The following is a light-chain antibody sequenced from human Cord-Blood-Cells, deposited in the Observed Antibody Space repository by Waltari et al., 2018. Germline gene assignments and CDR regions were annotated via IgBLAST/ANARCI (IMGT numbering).Light chain of an antibody. J-gene: IGLJ3*02. CDR3: SSYTSSSTWV. Sequence: QSALTQPASVSGSPGQSTTISCTGTSSDVGRYNYVSWYQQHPGKAHKLMIYDVSKQPSGVSNRFSGSKSGNTASLTISGLQAEDEADYYCSSYTSSSTWVFGGGTKLTVL. CDR2: DVS. CDR1: SSDVGRYNY. V-gene: IGLV2-14*01.